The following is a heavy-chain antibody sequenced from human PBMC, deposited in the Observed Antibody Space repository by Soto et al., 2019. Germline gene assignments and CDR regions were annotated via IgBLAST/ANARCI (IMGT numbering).Heavy chain of an antibody. V-gene: IGHV4-30-4*01. D-gene: IGHD3-16*01. J-gene: IGHJ5*02. CDR1: GASISSGDYY. CDR2: IYDSGST. CDR3: AGQGVASDNGFDP. Sequence: QVQLQESGPGLVKPSQTLSLTCSVSGASISSGDYYWSWIRQPPGKGLEWIGHIYDSGSTSYSPSPKSRVTISLDTSKNQFSLKLSSVTAADTDVYYCAGQGVASDNGFDPWGQGTLVTVSS.